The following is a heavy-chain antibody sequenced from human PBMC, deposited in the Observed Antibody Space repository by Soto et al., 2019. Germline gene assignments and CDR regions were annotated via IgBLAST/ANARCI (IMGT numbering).Heavy chain of an antibody. J-gene: IGHJ4*02. CDR3: ARHSLRGGGSYSDLPGSDY. CDR1: GFTFSSYS. V-gene: IGHV3-21*01. Sequence: EVQLVESGGGLVKPGGSLRLSCAASGFTFSSYSMNWVRQAPGKGLEWVSSISSSSSYIYYADSVKGRFTISRDNATNSLYPQQNLLIAEDTAGDYCARHSLRGGGSYSDLPGSDYWGQGTLVTVSS. D-gene: IGHD1-26*01. CDR2: ISSSSSYI.